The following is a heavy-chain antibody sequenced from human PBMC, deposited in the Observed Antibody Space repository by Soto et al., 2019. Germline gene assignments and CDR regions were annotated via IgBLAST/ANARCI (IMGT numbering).Heavy chain of an antibody. CDR3: ARDYYDSSGYGVRDY. Sequence: QVQLVESGGGMVQPGRSLRLSCAASGFTFSSYAMHWVRQAPGKGLEWVAVISYDGSNKYYADSVKGRFTISRDNSKNTLYLQMNSLRAEDTAVYYCARDYYDSSGYGVRDYWGQGTLVTVSS. CDR2: ISYDGSNK. J-gene: IGHJ4*02. D-gene: IGHD3-22*01. V-gene: IGHV3-30-3*01. CDR1: GFTFSSYA.